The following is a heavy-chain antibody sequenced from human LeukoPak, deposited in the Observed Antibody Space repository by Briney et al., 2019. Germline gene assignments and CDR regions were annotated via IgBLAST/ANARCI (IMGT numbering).Heavy chain of an antibody. CDR2: ISYDGSNK. CDR3: ARDGAGDLEYGDYGGTYFDY. CDR1: GFTFSSYA. Sequence: GGSLRLSCAASGFTFSSYAMHWVRQAPGKGLEWVAVISYDGSNKYYADSVKGRFTISRDNSKNTLYLQMNSLRAEDTAVYYCARDGAGDLEYGDYGGTYFDYWGQGTLVTVSS. D-gene: IGHD4-17*01. J-gene: IGHJ4*02. V-gene: IGHV3-30-3*01.